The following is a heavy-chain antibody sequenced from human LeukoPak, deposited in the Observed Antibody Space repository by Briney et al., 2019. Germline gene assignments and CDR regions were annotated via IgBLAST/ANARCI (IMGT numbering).Heavy chain of an antibody. J-gene: IGHJ4*02. Sequence: SETLSLTCAVYGGSFSGYYWSWIRQPPGKGLEWIGEINHSGSTNYNPSLKSRVTISVDTSKNQFSLKLSSVTAADTAVYYCARGSSYCSSTSCKGYYFDYWGQGTLVTVSS. V-gene: IGHV4-34*01. CDR1: GGSFSGYY. CDR2: INHSGST. CDR3: ARGSSYCSSTSCKGYYFDY. D-gene: IGHD2-2*01.